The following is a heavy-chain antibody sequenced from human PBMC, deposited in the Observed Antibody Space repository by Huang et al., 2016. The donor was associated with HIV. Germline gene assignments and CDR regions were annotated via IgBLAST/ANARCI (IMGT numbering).Heavy chain of an antibody. CDR2: VNDSGAT. CDR1: GGSFTGNY. CDR3: ARQWTILEWLLGLDV. V-gene: IGHV4-34*02. D-gene: IGHD3-3*01. Sequence: QMQLQQRGAGLLKPSETLSLTCGVSGGSFTGNYLTWIRPAPGKGLEWIGEVNDSGATNYHPSLNGRVTISFDKSNRELSLNLRSVTAADTAVYYCARQWTILEWLLGLDVWGQGTTVIVSS. J-gene: IGHJ6*02.